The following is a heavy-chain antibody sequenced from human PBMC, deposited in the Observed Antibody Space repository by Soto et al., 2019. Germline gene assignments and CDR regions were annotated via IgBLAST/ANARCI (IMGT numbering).Heavy chain of an antibody. V-gene: IGHV3-73*01. J-gene: IGHJ5*02. Sequence: PGGSVRLSCAASGFTFSASAMHWVRQASGKGLEWVGRIRSKANNYTTTYAASVKGRFTISRDDSKNTAYLQMNSLKTEDTAVYYCARPPAGLGWFAPWGQGTLVTASS. CDR3: ARPPAGLGWFAP. D-gene: IGHD6-25*01. CDR1: GFTFSASA. CDR2: IRSKANNYTT.